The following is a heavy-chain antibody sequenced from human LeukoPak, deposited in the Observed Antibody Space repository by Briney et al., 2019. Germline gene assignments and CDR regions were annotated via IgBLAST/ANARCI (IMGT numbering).Heavy chain of an antibody. CDR1: GYTFTGYY. CDR2: INPNSGGT. CDR3: ARMGLPARGLGH. Sequence: ASVKVSCKASGYTFTGYYMHWVRQAPGQGLEWMGWINPNSGGTNYAQKFQGRVTVTRDTSISTVYTELSGLRSDDTAVYYCARMGLPARGLGHWGQGTLVTVSS. J-gene: IGHJ4*02. V-gene: IGHV1-2*02. D-gene: IGHD5-12*01.